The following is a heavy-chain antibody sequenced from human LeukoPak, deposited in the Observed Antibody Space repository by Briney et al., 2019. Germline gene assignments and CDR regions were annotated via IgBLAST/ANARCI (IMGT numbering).Heavy chain of an antibody. CDR2: IIPIFGTA. J-gene: IGHJ6*03. V-gene: IGHV1-69*06. CDR1: GGTFSNSA. Sequence: GASVKVSCKASGGTFSNSAISWVRQAPGQGLEWMGGIIPIFGTANFAQKFQGRVTITADKSTSTAYMELSSLRSEDTAVYYCARGTVQDYYYYYMDVWGKGTTVTVSS. D-gene: IGHD4-17*01. CDR3: ARGTVQDYYYYYMDV.